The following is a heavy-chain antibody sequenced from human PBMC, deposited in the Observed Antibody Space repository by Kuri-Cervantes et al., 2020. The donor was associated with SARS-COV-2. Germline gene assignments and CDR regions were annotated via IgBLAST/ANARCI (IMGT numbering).Heavy chain of an antibody. CDR1: GGSISSGSYY. Sequence: SETLSLTCTVSGGSISSGSYYWGWVRQPPGQGLEWIGSIYYSGSTYYNPSLNSRVTISVDTSKNQFSLKLTSVTAADTAVYYCVRVDCSAGTCYRRSFDYWGRGTLVTVSS. CDR3: VRVDCSAGTCYRRSFDY. D-gene: IGHD2-15*01. CDR2: IYYSGST. V-gene: IGHV4-39*01. J-gene: IGHJ4*02.